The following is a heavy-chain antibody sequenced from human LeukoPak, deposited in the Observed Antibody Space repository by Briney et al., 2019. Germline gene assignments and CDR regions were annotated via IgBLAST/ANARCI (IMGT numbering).Heavy chain of an antibody. CDR3: AREGSITMVRGVINY. D-gene: IGHD3-10*01. J-gene: IGHJ4*02. CDR2: ISAYNGNT. V-gene: IGHV1-18*04. CDR1: GYTFTGYY. Sequence: ASVKVSCKASGYTFTGYYMHWVRQAPGQGLEWMGWISAYNGNTNYAQKLQGRVTMTTDTSTSTAYMELRSLRSDDTAVYYGAREGSITMVRGVINYWGQGTLVTVSS.